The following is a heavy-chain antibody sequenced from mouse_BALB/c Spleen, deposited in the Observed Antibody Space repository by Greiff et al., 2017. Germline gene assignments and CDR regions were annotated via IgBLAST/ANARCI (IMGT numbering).Heavy chain of an antibody. CDR1: DYTFTSYW. CDR2: IYPGNSDT. CDR3: TRDAWFAY. V-gene: IGHV1-5*01. J-gene: IGHJ3*01. Sequence: SGTVLARPGASVKMSCKASDYTFTSYWMHWVKQRPGQGLEWIGAIYPGNSDTSYNQKFKGKAKLTAVTSTSTAYMELSSLTNEDSAVYYCTRDAWFAYWGQGTLVTVSA.